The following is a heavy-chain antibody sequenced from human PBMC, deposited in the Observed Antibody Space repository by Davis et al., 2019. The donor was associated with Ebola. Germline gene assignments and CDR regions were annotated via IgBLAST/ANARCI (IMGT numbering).Heavy chain of an antibody. D-gene: IGHD1-26*01. CDR3: ARGYSGSRRLDY. J-gene: IGHJ4*02. Sequence: ASVKVSCKASGYTFTSYYMHWVRQAPGQGLEWMGIINPSGGSTSYAQKFQGRVTMTRDTSTSTAYMELRSLRSDDTAVYYCARGYSGSRRLDYWGQGTLVTVSS. CDR2: INPSGGST. CDR1: GYTFTSYY. V-gene: IGHV1-46*01.